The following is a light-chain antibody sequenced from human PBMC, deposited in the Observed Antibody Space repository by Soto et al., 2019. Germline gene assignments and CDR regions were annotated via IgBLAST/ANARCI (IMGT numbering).Light chain of an antibody. CDR1: SSDVGGYNF. CDR2: DVS. CDR3: GSYAGSYTLV. J-gene: IGLJ1*01. V-gene: IGLV2-11*01. Sequence: QSALTQPRSVSGSPGQSVTISCTGTSSDVGGYNFVSWYLQHPGKAPKLMIYDVSKRPSGVPDRFSGSKSGNTAALTISGLHAEYEADYYCGSYAGSYTLVFGTGTNVTVL.